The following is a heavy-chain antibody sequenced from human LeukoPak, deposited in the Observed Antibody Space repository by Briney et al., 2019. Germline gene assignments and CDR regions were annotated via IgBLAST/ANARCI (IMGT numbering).Heavy chain of an antibody. D-gene: IGHD2-15*01. CDR1: GGTFSSYA. J-gene: IGHJ4*02. Sequence: SVKVSCKASGGTFSSYAISWVRQAPGQGLEWMGGIIPIFGTANYAQKFQGRVTITTDESTSTAYMELSSLRSEDTAVYYCARTRYCSGGSCPDYWGQGALVTVSS. CDR3: ARTRYCSGGSCPDY. V-gene: IGHV1-69*05. CDR2: IIPIFGTA.